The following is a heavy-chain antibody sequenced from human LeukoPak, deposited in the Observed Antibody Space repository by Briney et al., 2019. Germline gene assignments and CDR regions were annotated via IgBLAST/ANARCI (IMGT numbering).Heavy chain of an antibody. CDR1: GFTFSAYG. D-gene: IGHD3-22*01. Sequence: PGGSLRLSCAASGFTFSAYGMHWVRQAPGKGLEWVAALSNGAKTNAYADAVKGRFTISRDNSRITLFVQMNSLRPEDTAVYYCAKELGGYDAFDIWGQGTMVTVSS. CDR3: AKELGGYDAFDI. V-gene: IGHV3-30*18. CDR2: LSNGAKTN. J-gene: IGHJ3*02.